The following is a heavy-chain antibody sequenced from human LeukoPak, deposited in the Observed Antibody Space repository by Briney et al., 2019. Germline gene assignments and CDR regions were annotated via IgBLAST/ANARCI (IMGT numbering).Heavy chain of an antibody. D-gene: IGHD3-16*01. CDR3: ARGPILEIRLFDY. CDR1: GGSFSGYY. V-gene: IGHV4-34*01. CDR2: INHSGST. J-gene: IGHJ4*02. Sequence: SETLSLTCAVYGGSFSGYYWSWIRQPPGKGLEWIGGINHSGSTNYNPSLKSRVTISVDTSKNQFSLKLSSVTAADTAVYYCARGPILEIRLFDYWGQGTLVTVSS.